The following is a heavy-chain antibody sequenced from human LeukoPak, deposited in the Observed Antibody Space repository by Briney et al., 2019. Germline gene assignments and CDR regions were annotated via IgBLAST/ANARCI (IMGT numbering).Heavy chain of an antibody. V-gene: IGHV3-74*01. CDR1: GFTFSSYW. D-gene: IGHD3-3*01. Sequence: GGSLRLSCAASGFTFSSYWMHWVRQAPGKGLVWVSRINSDGSSTSYADSVKGRFTISRDNAKNTLYLQMNSLRAEDTAVYYCARDIPDYDFWSGYPSNWFDPWGQGTLVTVSS. J-gene: IGHJ5*02. CDR3: ARDIPDYDFWSGYPSNWFDP. CDR2: INSDGSST.